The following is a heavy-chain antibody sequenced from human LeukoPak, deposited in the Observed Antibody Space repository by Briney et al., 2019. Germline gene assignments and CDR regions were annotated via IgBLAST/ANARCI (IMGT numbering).Heavy chain of an antibody. CDR2: IKSKTDGGTT. Sequence: GGSLRLSCVASGFYFGGHAMHWLRQAPGKGLEWVGRIKSKTDGGTTDYAAPVKGRFTISRDDSKNTLYLQMNSLKTEDTAVYYCMVVAATALDYWGQGTLVTVSS. J-gene: IGHJ4*02. CDR1: GFYFGGHA. V-gene: IGHV3-15*01. D-gene: IGHD2-15*01. CDR3: MVVAATALDY.